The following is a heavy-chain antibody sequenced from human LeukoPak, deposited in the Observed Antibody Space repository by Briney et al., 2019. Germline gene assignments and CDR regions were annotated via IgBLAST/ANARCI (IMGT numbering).Heavy chain of an antibody. J-gene: IGHJ4*02. CDR1: GYSFTTYW. CDR3: ARAITFRIVSPPDY. Sequence: GESLKISCKGSGYSFTTYWIAWVRQMPGEGLEWMGIIYPGDSETRYSPSFQGQVTISADKSITTAYLQWGSLKASDTATYYCARAITFRIVSPPDYWGQGTLVTVSS. D-gene: IGHD3-16*01. V-gene: IGHV5-51*01. CDR2: IYPGDSET.